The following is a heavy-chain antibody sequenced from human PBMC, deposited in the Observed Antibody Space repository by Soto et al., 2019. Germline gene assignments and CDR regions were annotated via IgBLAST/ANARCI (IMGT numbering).Heavy chain of an antibody. J-gene: IGHJ4*02. CDR3: ARDTGDGTFDF. Sequence: QVHLVQSGAEVRKPGASGKVSCKASGYTFSSYAMNWVRQAPGQRLEWMGWINAGYGNTKSSQKFQDRVTISRDTSASTAYMELTSLRSEDTAVYYCARDTGDGTFDFWGQGTLVTVSS. CDR2: INAGYGNT. CDR1: GYTFSSYA. V-gene: IGHV1-3*01. D-gene: IGHD7-27*01.